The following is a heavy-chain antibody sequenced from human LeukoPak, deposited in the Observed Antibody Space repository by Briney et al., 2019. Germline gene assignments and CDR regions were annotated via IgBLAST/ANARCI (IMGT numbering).Heavy chain of an antibody. CDR3: ARDRGVRQQLVVDY. V-gene: IGHV1-2*06. D-gene: IGHD6-13*01. CDR2: INPNSGGT. CDR1: GYTFTGYY. Sequence: ASVKVSCKASGYTFTGYYMHWVRQAPGQGLEWMGRINPNSGGTNYAQKFQGRVTMTRDTSISAAYMELSRLRSDDTAVYYCARDRGVRQQLVVDYWGQGTLVTVSS. J-gene: IGHJ4*02.